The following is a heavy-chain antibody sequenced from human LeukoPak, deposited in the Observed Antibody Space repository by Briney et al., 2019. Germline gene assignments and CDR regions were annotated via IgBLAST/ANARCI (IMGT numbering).Heavy chain of an antibody. J-gene: IGHJ4*02. V-gene: IGHV3-48*03. Sequence: QPWGALRRSVAGYGCTHRSLEMNRLGQAPGKGLEWVSYISSAGSTIYYADSVKGRFTISRDNAKNSLYLQMNSLRAEDTAVYYCTRSDYWGQGTLVTVSS. CDR3: TRSDY. CDR1: GCTHRSLE. CDR2: ISSAGSTI.